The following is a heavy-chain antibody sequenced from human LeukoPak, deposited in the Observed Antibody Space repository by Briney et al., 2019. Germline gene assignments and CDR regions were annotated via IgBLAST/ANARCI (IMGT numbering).Heavy chain of an antibody. Sequence: GGSLRLSCAASGFTFNNAWMNWVRQAPGKGLEWVSYISGSGSTIYYADSVKGRFTISRDNAKNSLYLQMNSLRAEDTAVYYCAREDYGDYELDYWGQGTLVTVSS. CDR2: ISGSGSTI. D-gene: IGHD4-17*01. CDR3: AREDYGDYELDY. V-gene: IGHV3-48*04. J-gene: IGHJ4*02. CDR1: GFTFNNAW.